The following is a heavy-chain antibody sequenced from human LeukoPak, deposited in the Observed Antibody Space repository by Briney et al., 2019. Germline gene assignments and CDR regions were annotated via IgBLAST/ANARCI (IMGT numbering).Heavy chain of an antibody. CDR2: INHSGST. Sequence: SETLSLTCAVYGGSFSGYYWNWIRQPPGKGLESIGEINHSGSTNYNPSLKSRVTISVDTSKNQFSLKLSSVTAADTAVYYCARGAIAAAGTEWFDPWGQGTLVTVSS. D-gene: IGHD6-13*01. J-gene: IGHJ5*02. CDR1: GGSFSGYY. V-gene: IGHV4-34*01. CDR3: ARGAIAAAGTEWFDP.